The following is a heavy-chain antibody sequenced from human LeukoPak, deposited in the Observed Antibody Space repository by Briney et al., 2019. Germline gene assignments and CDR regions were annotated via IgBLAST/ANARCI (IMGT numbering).Heavy chain of an antibody. J-gene: IGHJ4*02. CDR1: GFTFSSYA. CDR3: ARDSGWYGGFDY. D-gene: IGHD6-19*01. Sequence: GRSLRLSCAASGFTFSSYAMHWVRQAPGKGLEWVAVISYDGSNKYYADSVKGRFTISRDNSKNTLYLQMNSLRAEDTAVYYCARDSGWYGGFDYWGQGTLVTVSS. V-gene: IGHV3-30-3*01. CDR2: ISYDGSNK.